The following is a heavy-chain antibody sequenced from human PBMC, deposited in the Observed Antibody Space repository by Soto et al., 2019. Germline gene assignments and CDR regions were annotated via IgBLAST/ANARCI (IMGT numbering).Heavy chain of an antibody. J-gene: IGHJ4*02. CDR2: IYYSGAT. D-gene: IGHD3-9*01. V-gene: IGHV4-39*01. CDR3: ARTGGLLRFLDWCDY. Sequence: QLQLQESGPGLVKPSETLSLTCTVSGGSITSSHYYWAWIRQPPGKGLEWIGSIYYSGATYYNPSLNSRVTISVDTSKNQFSLKLRSVTAADTAVYYCARTGGLLRFLDWCDYWGQGTLVTVSS. CDR1: GGSITSSHYY.